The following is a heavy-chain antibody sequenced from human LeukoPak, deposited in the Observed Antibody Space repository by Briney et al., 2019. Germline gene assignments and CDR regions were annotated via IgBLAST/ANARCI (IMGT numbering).Heavy chain of an antibody. V-gene: IGHV3-30-3*01. CDR3: ARDDLKVWATRYYYYGMDV. CDR2: ISYDGSNK. CDR1: GFTFSSYA. Sequence: PGGSLRLSCAASGFTFSSYAMHWVRQAPGKGLEWVAAISYDGSNKYYADSVKGRFTISRDNSKNTLYLQMNSLRAEDTAVYYCARDDLKVWATRYYYYGMDVWGQGTTVTVSS. J-gene: IGHJ6*02. D-gene: IGHD2-8*01.